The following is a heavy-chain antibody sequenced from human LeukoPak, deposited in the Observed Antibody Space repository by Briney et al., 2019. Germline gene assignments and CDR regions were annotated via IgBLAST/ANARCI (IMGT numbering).Heavy chain of an antibody. CDR1: DGSINSYY. CDR3: ARATGTTRNAFDI. CDR2: VHYSGST. D-gene: IGHD1-7*01. J-gene: IGHJ3*02. V-gene: IGHV4-59*01. Sequence: PSETLPLTCTDSDGSINSYYWSWIRQSPGKGLEWIGYVHYSGSTNYNPSLKSRVTISVDTSKKKVSLKLNSATAVDTAVYYCARATGTTRNAFDIWGQGTMVTVSS.